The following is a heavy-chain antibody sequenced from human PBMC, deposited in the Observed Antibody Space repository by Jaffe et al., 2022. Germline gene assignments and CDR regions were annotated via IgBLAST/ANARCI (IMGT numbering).Heavy chain of an antibody. V-gene: IGHV4-34*01. CDR2: INHSGST. D-gene: IGHD6-13*01. Sequence: QVQLQQWGAGLLKPSETLSLTCAVYGGSFSGYYWSWIRQPPGKGLEWIGEINHSGSTNYNPSLKSRVTISVDTSKNQFSLKLSSVTAADTAVYYCARGPSIAAAGRDFDYWGQGTLVTVSS. J-gene: IGHJ4*02. CDR1: GGSFSGYY. CDR3: ARGPSIAAAGRDFDY.